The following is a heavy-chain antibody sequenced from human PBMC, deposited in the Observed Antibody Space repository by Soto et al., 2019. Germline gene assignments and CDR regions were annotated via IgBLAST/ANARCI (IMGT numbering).Heavy chain of an antibody. CDR2: IYPVDSET. D-gene: IGHD2-2*01. J-gene: IGHJ4*02. V-gene: IGHV5-51*01. CDR3: ARAPWPHLPIDY. CDR1: GYSFTIYW. Sequence: EVQLVQSGAEVKKPGESLKISCNGSGYSFTIYWIVWVRQMPGKGLEWMGIIYPVDSETRYSPSFQDQVTISADKSINTAYLQWISLKASDTAMYYCARAPWPHLPIDYWGQGTLVTVSS.